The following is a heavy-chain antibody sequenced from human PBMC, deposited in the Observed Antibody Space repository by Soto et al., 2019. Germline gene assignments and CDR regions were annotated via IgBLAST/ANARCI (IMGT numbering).Heavy chain of an antibody. CDR3: GRERQQLAQDDYYQFDGMDV. CDR1: GYNFSRFG. D-gene: IGHD6-13*01. Sequence: QFQLVQSGAEVKKPGASVKVSCKASGYNFSRFGISWVRQAPGHGLEWMGWMGAHSGHTRQAQKFQGRLTMTTDASMKTAYIDLRSLTSADTALKYCGRERQQLAQDDYYQFDGMDVWGQGTTVIVSS. CDR2: MGAHSGHT. J-gene: IGHJ6*02. V-gene: IGHV1-18*01.